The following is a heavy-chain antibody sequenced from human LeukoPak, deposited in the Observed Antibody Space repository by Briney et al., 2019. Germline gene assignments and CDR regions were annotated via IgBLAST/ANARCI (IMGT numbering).Heavy chain of an antibody. CDR3: ARDDTYYYGSGSPPFDY. D-gene: IGHD3-10*01. Sequence: SETLSLTCTVSGGSISSSSYYWGWIRQPPGKGLEWIGSIYYSGSTYYNPSLKSRVTISVDTSKNQFSLKLSSVTAADTAVYYCARDDTYYYGSGSPPFDYWGQGTLVTVSS. CDR1: GGSISSSSYY. CDR2: IYYSGST. J-gene: IGHJ4*02. V-gene: IGHV4-39*07.